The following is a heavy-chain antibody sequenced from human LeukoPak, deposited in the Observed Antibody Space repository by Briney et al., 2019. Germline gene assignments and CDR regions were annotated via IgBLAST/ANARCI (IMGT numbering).Heavy chain of an antibody. V-gene: IGHV4-34*01. D-gene: IGHD6-19*01. Sequence: SETLSVTCADYGVSFSGYYWSWIRQPPGKGLEWIGEINHSGSTNYNPSLKSRVTISVDTSKNQFSLKLSSVTAADTAVYYCASGYSSGWNYWGQGTLVTVSS. CDR3: ASGYSSGWNY. J-gene: IGHJ4*02. CDR1: GVSFSGYY. CDR2: INHSGST.